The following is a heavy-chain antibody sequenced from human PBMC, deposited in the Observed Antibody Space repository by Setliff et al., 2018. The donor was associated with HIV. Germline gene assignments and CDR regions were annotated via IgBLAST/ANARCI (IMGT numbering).Heavy chain of an antibody. CDR1: GASISEYF. D-gene: IGHD6-25*01. V-gene: IGHV4-59*08. CDR3: ARHDFNSGVNGRIFDI. J-gene: IGHJ4*01. CDR2: IYYTGSS. Sequence: SETLSLTCTVSGASISEYFWSWIRQSPGRRPEWIGHIYYTGSSKYSPSLKSRVTMSVDMARNQFSLNLTSVTAADTAVYYCARHDFNSGVNGRIFDIWGHGTLVTVSS.